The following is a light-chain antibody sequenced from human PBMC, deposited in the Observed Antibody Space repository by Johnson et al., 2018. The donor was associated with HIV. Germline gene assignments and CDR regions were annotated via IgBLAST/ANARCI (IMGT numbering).Light chain of an antibody. Sequence: QSLLTQPPSVSAAPGQKVTISCSGSSSNIGNNYVSWYQHLPGTAPKLLIYEDNKRPSGIPDRFSGPKSATSATLAITGLQTGDEADYYCGTWDSNLSAYVFGTGTKVTVL. CDR2: EDN. CDR1: SSNIGNNY. V-gene: IGLV1-51*02. CDR3: GTWDSNLSAYV. J-gene: IGLJ1*01.